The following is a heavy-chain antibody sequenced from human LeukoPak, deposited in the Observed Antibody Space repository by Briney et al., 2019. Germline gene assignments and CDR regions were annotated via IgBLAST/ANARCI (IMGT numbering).Heavy chain of an antibody. Sequence: PGGSLRLSCSASGFAFSSPPMHWVRQAPGKGLEYVSTISSNGGSTFYADSVKGRFTISRDSSRNTLYLQMSSLRAEDTAVYYCVRRGYSYGFDYWGQGTLVTVSS. CDR1: GFAFSSPP. CDR3: VRRGYSYGFDY. CDR2: ISSNGGST. J-gene: IGHJ4*02. D-gene: IGHD5-18*01. V-gene: IGHV3-64D*09.